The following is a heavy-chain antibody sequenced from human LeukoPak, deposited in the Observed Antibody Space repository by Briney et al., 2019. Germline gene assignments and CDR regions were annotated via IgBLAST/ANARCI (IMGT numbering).Heavy chain of an antibody. V-gene: IGHV4-39*01. Sequence: PSETLSLTCTVSGGSISSSSYYCAWIRQPPGKGLEWIGSIYYSGSTYYNPSLKSRVTTSVDTSKNQFFLRVSSMTAADTAVYFCARNADVTVASVTFDYWGQGTLVTVSS. CDR3: ARNADVTVASVTFDY. J-gene: IGHJ4*02. CDR1: GGSISSSSYY. CDR2: IYYSGST. D-gene: IGHD6-19*01.